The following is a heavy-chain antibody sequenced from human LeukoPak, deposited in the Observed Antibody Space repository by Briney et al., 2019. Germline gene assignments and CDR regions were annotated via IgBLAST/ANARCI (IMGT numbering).Heavy chain of an antibody. Sequence: GGSLRLSCAAFGFTVSSNYMSWVRQAPGKGLEWVSSISSSSSYIYYADSVKGRFTISRDNAKNSLYLQMNSLRAEDTAVYYCAGGLGIAAPRWGQGTLVTVSS. CDR1: GFTVSSNY. CDR2: ISSSSSYI. CDR3: AGGLGIAAPR. J-gene: IGHJ4*02. D-gene: IGHD6-13*01. V-gene: IGHV3-21*01.